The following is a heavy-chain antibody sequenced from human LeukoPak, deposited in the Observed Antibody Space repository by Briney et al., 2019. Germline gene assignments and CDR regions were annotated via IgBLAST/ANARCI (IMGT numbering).Heavy chain of an antibody. CDR3: ASDNCSSTSCYGGYYYYMDV. CDR2: ISYNGST. CDR1: GASISSYY. Sequence: SETLSLTCSVSGASISSYYWSWIRQPPGKGLEWIGYISYNGSTSYNPSLESRVAISIDTSKNQFSLKLSSVTAADTAVYYCASDNCSSTSCYGGYYYYMDVWGKGTTVTISS. D-gene: IGHD2-2*01. V-gene: IGHV4-59*01. J-gene: IGHJ6*03.